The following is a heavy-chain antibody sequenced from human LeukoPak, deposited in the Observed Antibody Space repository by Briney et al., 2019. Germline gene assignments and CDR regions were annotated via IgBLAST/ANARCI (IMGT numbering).Heavy chain of an antibody. J-gene: IGHJ6*03. CDR3: ARVDRYHYYLDV. V-gene: IGHV1-69*05. Sequence: SVKVSCKASGGTFSSYSITWVRQAPGQGLEWMGGIMPLFNTANYAQQFQGRVTNTTDESTSTAYMELSSLRFEDTAMYYCARVDRYHYYLDVWGKGTTVTVSS. CDR2: IMPLFNTA. CDR1: GGTFSSYS.